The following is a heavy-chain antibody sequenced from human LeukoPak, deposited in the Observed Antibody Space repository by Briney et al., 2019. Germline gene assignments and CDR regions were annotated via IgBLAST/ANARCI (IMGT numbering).Heavy chain of an antibody. CDR1: GGSISSYY. CDR2: IYYSGST. V-gene: IGHV4-59*12. Sequence: SESLSLTCTVSGGSISSYYWSWIRQSPGKGLEWIGYIYYSGSTNYNPSLKSRVTISVDRSKNQYSLKLSSVTAADTAVYYCAACLLGYCSSTSCFTWYFDLWGRGTLVTVSS. D-gene: IGHD2-2*01. CDR3: AACLLGYCSSTSCFTWYFDL. J-gene: IGHJ2*01.